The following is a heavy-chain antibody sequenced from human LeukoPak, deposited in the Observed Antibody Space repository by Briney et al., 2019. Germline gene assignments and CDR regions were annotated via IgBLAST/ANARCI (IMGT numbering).Heavy chain of an antibody. Sequence: GGSLRLSCAASGFTFSSYSMNWVRQAPGKGLEWVSSISSSSNYICYADSVKGRFTISRDNAKNSLYLQMNSLRAEDTAVYYCAREAGYYGSGSYWDYWGQGTLVTVSS. CDR2: ISSSSNYI. CDR1: GFTFSSYS. D-gene: IGHD3-10*01. J-gene: IGHJ4*02. V-gene: IGHV3-21*01. CDR3: AREAGYYGSGSYWDY.